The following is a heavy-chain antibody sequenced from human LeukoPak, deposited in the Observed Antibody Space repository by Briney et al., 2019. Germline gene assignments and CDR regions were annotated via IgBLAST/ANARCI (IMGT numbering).Heavy chain of an antibody. Sequence: PSETLSLACTVSGGSISTYYWSWIRQPPGKGLEWIGYIYYTGSTSYNPSLKSRVTMSLDASKNQFSLELNSVTPADTAVYYCARGGNYWPQWWFDPWGRGTLVSVSS. J-gene: IGHJ5*02. CDR3: ARGGNYWPQWWFDP. D-gene: IGHD1-26*01. CDR1: GGSISTYY. CDR2: IYYTGST. V-gene: IGHV4-59*01.